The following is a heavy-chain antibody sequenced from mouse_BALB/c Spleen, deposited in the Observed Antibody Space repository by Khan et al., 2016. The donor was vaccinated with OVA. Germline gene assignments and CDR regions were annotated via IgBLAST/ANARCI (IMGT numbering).Heavy chain of an antibody. V-gene: IGHV3-2*02. J-gene: IGHJ3*01. CDR3: ARGRAY. CDR2: INYSGSN. CDR1: GYSVTSDYA. D-gene: IGHD3-3*01. Sequence: EVKLEVSGPGLVKPSQSLSLTCTVTGYSVTSDYAWNWIRQFPGNKLEWMGYINYSGSNSYTPSLKSRISITRDTSKNQFFLQLSSVTTEDTATYYCARGRAYWGQGTLVTVSA.